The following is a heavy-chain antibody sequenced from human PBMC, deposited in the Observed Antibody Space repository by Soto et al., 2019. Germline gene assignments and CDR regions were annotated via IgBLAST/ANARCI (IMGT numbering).Heavy chain of an antibody. D-gene: IGHD3-10*01. J-gene: IGHJ6*02. CDR2: ISGGGGAT. V-gene: IGHV3-23*01. CDR3: AKAVTLVRGINPYSYGLDV. Sequence: PGGSLRLSCAASGFTFTNYAMSWVLQAPWKGLEWVSAISGGGGATYYADSVKGRFTISRDNSKSTLYLQMNSLRAEDTAVYYCAKAVTLVRGINPYSYGLDVWGQGTTVTV. CDR1: GFTFTNYA.